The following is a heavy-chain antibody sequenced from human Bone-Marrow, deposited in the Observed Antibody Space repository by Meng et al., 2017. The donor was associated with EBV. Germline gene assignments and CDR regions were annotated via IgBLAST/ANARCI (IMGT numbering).Heavy chain of an antibody. CDR2: ISHHEINK. D-gene: IGHD7-27*01. Sequence: VESVGCVGVPGRPLRFSCAASGFSVSDLTMHWVRQAPGKGLEWVAVISHHEINKYYGDSVRGLFTISRDNSKNTLDLQMNSLRGEDTDVYYCARDPGAGVPDYFDLWGQGTLVTVSS. CDR3: ARDPGAGVPDYFDL. J-gene: IGHJ4*02. CDR1: GFSVSDLT. V-gene: IGHV3-30-3*01.